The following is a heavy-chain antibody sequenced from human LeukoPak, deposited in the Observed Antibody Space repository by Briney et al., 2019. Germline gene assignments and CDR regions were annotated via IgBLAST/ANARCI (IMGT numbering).Heavy chain of an antibody. J-gene: IGHJ4*02. D-gene: IGHD6-19*01. CDR3: TTDLGSSGALPFY. V-gene: IGHV3-15*01. CDR1: GFTFSNAW. CDR2: IKSKTDGGTT. Sequence: PGGSLRLSCAASGFTFSNAWMSWVRQDPGKGLEWVGRIKSKTDGGTTDYAAPVKGRFTISRDDSKNTLYLQMNSLKTEDTAVYYCTTDLGSSGALPFYWGQGTLVTVSS.